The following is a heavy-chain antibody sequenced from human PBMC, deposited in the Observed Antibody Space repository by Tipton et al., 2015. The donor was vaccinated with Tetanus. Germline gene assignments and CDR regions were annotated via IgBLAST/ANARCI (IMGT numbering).Heavy chain of an antibody. CDR2: IYHNGGT. CDR3: ARGGTMVHGVILQDHFSS. CDR1: GDSISSAGYS. D-gene: IGHD3-10*01. J-gene: IGHJ4*02. V-gene: IGHV4-30-2*01. Sequence: TLSLTCAVSGDSISSAGYSWSWTRQPPGKGLEWIGFIYHNGGTYYNPSLKSRATISVDRSKNQFSLKLSSVTAADTAVYFCARGGTMVHGVILQDHFSSWGQGTLVTVSS.